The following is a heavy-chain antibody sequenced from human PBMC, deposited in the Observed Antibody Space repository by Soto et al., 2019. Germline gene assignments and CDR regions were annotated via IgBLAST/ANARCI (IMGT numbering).Heavy chain of an antibody. CDR3: ARQDGYSYYGMDV. D-gene: IGHD5-12*01. J-gene: IGHJ6*02. Sequence: PXDSLSNSCKGSGYSFTSYWIGWVRQMPGKGLEWMGIIYPGDSDTRYSPSFQGQVTISADKSISTAYLQWSSLKASDTAMYYCARQDGYSYYGMDVWGQGTTVTVSS. V-gene: IGHV5-51*01. CDR2: IYPGDSDT. CDR1: GYSFTSYW.